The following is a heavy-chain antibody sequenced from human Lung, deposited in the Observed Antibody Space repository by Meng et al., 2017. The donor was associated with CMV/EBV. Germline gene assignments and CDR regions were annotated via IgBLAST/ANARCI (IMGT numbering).Heavy chain of an antibody. V-gene: IGHV3-72*01. D-gene: IGHD5-12*01. CDR1: GFIFSDHY. CDR3: TKGYSGIDIYAFDV. J-gene: IGHJ3*01. CDR2: VGNKASRYTT. Sequence: SCACSGFIFSDHYIDWVRQAPGKGLEWVGRVGNKASRYTTEYAASVTGRFTFSRGDSENSLYLQMNSLKNEDTAIYYCTKGYSGIDIYAFDVLGPGXMVTVSS.